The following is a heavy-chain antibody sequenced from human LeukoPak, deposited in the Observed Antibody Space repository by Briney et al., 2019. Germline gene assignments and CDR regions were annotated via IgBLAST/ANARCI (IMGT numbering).Heavy chain of an antibody. D-gene: IGHD1-7*01. CDR3: ARDGKLELPFVY. J-gene: IGHJ4*02. CDR2: INPSGGST. Sequence: ASVKVSCKASGYTFTSYYMHWVRQAPGQGLEWMGIINPSGGSTSYAQKFQGRVTMTRDTSTSTVYMELSSLRSEDTAVYCCARDGKLELPFVYWGQGTLVTVSS. V-gene: IGHV1-46*01. CDR1: GYTFTSYY.